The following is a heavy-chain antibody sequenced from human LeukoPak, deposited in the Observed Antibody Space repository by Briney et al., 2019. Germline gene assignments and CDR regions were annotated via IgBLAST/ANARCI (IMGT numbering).Heavy chain of an antibody. J-gene: IGHJ4*02. CDR2: ISGGGENT. Sequence: GGSLRLSCAASGFTFSNYAMSWARQAPGRGLEWVAAISGGGENTYYVDSVKGRITISRDNSKNTLYLQMNSLRAEDTAVYYCAKRPQVTTSPFDYWGQGTLVTVSS. D-gene: IGHD4-17*01. CDR3: AKRPQVTTSPFDY. V-gene: IGHV3-23*01. CDR1: GFTFSNYA.